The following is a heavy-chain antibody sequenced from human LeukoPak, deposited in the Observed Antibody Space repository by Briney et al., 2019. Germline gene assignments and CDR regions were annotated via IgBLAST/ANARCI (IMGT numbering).Heavy chain of an antibody. Sequence: SETLSRTCSVSGGSISSYYWSWIRQPPGKGLEWIGYIYYSGSTNYNPSLKSRVTISVATSTHQFSLKLSSVTAADTAVYYCARGEGLELYYFDYWGQGTLVTVSS. J-gene: IGHJ4*02. CDR1: GGSISSYY. CDR2: IYYSGST. CDR3: ARGEGLELYYFDY. D-gene: IGHD1-7*01. V-gene: IGHV4-59*01.